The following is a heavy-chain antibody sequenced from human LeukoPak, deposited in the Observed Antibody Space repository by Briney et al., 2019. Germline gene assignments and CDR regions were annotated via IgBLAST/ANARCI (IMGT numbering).Heavy chain of an antibody. J-gene: IGHJ4*02. Sequence: GGSLRLPCAASGFTFSSYAMHWVRQAPGKGLEWVAVISYEGSNKFYADSVKGRFPLSRANSKNTLYLQMNRLRIEDTAVYYCGRGSVGFGELNYWGEGTLVTVSS. CDR3: GRGSVGFGELNY. V-gene: IGHV3-30-3*01. CDR1: GFTFSSYA. D-gene: IGHD3-10*01. CDR2: ISYEGSNK.